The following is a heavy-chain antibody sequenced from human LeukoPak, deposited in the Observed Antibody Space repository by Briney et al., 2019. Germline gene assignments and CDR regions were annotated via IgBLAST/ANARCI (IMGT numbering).Heavy chain of an antibody. CDR3: ARIFNEGAVADTYYYYYMDV. V-gene: IGHV2-70*11. CDR2: SDWDDDK. CDR1: GFSLSTSGMC. Sequence: SGPTLVKPTQTLTLTCTFSGFSLSTSGMCVSWIRQPPGKALEWLARSDWDDDKYYSTSLKTRLTISKDTSKNQVVLTMTNMDPVDTATYYCARIFNEGAVADTYYYYYMDVWGKGTTVTVSS. D-gene: IGHD6-19*01. J-gene: IGHJ6*03.